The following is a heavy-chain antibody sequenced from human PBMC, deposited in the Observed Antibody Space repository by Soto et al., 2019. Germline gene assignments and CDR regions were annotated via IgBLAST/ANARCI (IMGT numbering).Heavy chain of an antibody. CDR2: IWYDGSNK. V-gene: IGHV3-33*01. J-gene: IGHJ6*02. CDR1: GFTFSSYG. D-gene: IGHD2-15*01. Sequence: PGGSLRLSCAASGFTFSSYGMHWVRQAPGKGLEWVAVIWYDGSNKYYADSVKGRFTISRDNSKNTLYLQMNSLRAEDTAVYYCARYCSGGSCYPARVDYYYYGMDAWGQGTTVTVSS. CDR3: ARYCSGGSCYPARVDYYYYGMDA.